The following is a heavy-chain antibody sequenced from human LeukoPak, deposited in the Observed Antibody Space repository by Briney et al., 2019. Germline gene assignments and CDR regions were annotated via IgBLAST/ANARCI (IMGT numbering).Heavy chain of an antibody. CDR2: ISTYNGNT. Sequence: ASVKVSCKSSGGTFTNDYAISWVRQAPGQGLEWMGWISTYNGNTNYAQKLQGRVTMTTDTSTSIAYMELRSLRSDDTVVYYCAREGSPFYYYYMDVWGKGTTVTVSS. CDR3: AREGSPFYYYYMDV. J-gene: IGHJ6*03. CDR1: GGTFTNDYA. D-gene: IGHD2-15*01. V-gene: IGHV1-18*01.